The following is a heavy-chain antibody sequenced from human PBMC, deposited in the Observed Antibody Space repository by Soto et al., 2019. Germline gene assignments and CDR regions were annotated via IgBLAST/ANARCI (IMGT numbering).Heavy chain of an antibody. J-gene: IGHJ3*02. CDR2: ISGSGGTT. D-gene: IGHD6-13*01. CDR1: GFTFSSYA. V-gene: IGHV3-23*01. CDR3: AKAASGWFSAFDI. Sequence: EVQLLESGGGLVQPGGSLRLSCAASGFTFSSYAMSWVRQAPGKGLEWVSAISGSGGTTYYADSVKGRFTFSRDNSKNTLYLQMNSLRDDNTAVYYFAKAASGWFSAFDIWGQGTMVTVSS.